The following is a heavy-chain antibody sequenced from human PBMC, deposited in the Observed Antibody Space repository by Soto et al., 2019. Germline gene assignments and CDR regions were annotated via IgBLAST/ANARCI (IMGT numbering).Heavy chain of an antibody. CDR2: IYYTGST. V-gene: IGHV4-59*08. J-gene: IGHJ2*01. CDR1: GGSISTYY. CDR3: ARRAVGNWFFDL. Sequence: QVQLQESGPGLVKPSETLSLTCTVSGGSISTYYWSWIRQPPGTGLEWIGYIYYTGSTNYNPSLNSRVTISVDTSKNQFSLKLSSVAAADTAVYYCARRAVGNWFFDLWGRGTLVTVSS. D-gene: IGHD6-19*01.